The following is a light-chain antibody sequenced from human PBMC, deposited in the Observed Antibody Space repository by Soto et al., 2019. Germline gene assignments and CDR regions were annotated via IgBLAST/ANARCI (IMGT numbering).Light chain of an antibody. J-gene: IGKJ5*01. CDR2: DAS. Sequence: EIVLTQSPATLSLSPGERATLSCRASQSVDSYLAWYQQKSGQAPRLLIYDASNRATGSPARFSGSGSETGFTLPISSLEPEDFAVYYCQQRRSWPITFGPGTRLEIK. CDR3: QQRRSWPIT. V-gene: IGKV3-11*01. CDR1: QSVDSY.